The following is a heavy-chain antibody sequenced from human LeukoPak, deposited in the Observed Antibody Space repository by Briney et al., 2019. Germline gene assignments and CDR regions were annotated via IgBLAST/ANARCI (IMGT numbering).Heavy chain of an antibody. D-gene: IGHD2-21*02. CDR1: GYTLTELS. Sequence: ASVTVSCKVSGYTLTELSMRGVRQAPGKGLEGMGGFYPEDGETVYAQTFQGRVTMTEDTSTDTAYMELSRLRSEDTAVYYCAGGVVTAILDYWGQGTLVTVSS. V-gene: IGHV1-24*01. J-gene: IGHJ4*02. CDR2: FYPEDGET. CDR3: AGGVVTAILDY.